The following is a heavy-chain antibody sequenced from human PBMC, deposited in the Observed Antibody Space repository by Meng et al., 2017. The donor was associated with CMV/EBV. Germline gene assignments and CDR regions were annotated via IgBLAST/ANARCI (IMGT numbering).Heavy chain of an antibody. V-gene: IGHV3-72*01. CDR3: ARFHYYYCMDV. CDR1: GFTFSDHY. J-gene: IGHJ6*02. Sequence: GESLKISCAASGFTFSDHYMDWVRQAPGKGLEWVGRTRNKANSYTTDYAASVKGRFTISRDDSKNSLYLQMNSLKTEDTAVYYCARFHYYYCMDVWGQGTTVTVSS. CDR2: TRNKANSYTT.